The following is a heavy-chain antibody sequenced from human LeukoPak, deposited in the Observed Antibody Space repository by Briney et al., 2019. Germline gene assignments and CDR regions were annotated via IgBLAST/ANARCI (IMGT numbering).Heavy chain of an antibody. Sequence: GGSLRLSCAASGFTFDDYAMHWVRQAPGKGLEWVSGISWNSGSIGYADSVKGRFTISRDNAKNSLYLQMNSLRAEDTALYHCAKDLNSGSYYSPAYFDYWGQGTLVTVSS. V-gene: IGHV3-9*01. CDR1: GFTFDDYA. J-gene: IGHJ4*02. CDR2: ISWNSGSI. CDR3: AKDLNSGSYYSPAYFDY. D-gene: IGHD1-26*01.